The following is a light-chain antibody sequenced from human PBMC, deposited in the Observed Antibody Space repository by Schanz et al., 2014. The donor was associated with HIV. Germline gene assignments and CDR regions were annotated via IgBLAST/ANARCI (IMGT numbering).Light chain of an antibody. V-gene: IGLV1-51*01. J-gene: IGLJ2*01. CDR3: ATWDTFLKGVV. Sequence: QSVLTQPPSVSAAPGQKVTISCSGSSSNIGNNYVSWFQQLPGTAPKLLIYDNNKRPSGIPDRFSGSKSGTSATLGITGLQTGDEADYYCATWDTFLKGVVFGGGTKLTVL. CDR2: DNN. CDR1: SSNIGNNY.